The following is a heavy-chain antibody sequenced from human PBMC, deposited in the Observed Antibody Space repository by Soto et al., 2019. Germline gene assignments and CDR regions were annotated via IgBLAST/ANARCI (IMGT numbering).Heavy chain of an antibody. CDR2: ISYDGSNK. V-gene: IGHV3-30*03. D-gene: IGHD3-22*01. CDR1: GFTFSSYG. CDR3: AGTDSTFDN. Sequence: QVQLVESGGGVVQPGRSLRLSCAASGFTFSSYGMHWVRQAPGKGLEWVAVISYDGSNKYYGDSVKGRFTISRDNSKNTLYLQMNSLRAEDTAVYFCAGTDSTFDNWGQGTLVTVSS. J-gene: IGHJ4*02.